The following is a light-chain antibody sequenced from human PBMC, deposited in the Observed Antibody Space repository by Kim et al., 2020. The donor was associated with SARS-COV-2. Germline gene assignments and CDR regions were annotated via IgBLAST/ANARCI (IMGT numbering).Light chain of an antibody. CDR3: QQYDSHPPT. V-gene: IGKV1-9*01. Sequence: ASLGDRVTVTCRASQGISNSLAWYQQSPGKAPKPLIYAASTLKSGVPSRFTGSGSGTEFTLSISSLQPEDFATYSCQQYDSHPPTFGEGTKVDIK. J-gene: IGKJ1*01. CDR1: QGISNS. CDR2: AAS.